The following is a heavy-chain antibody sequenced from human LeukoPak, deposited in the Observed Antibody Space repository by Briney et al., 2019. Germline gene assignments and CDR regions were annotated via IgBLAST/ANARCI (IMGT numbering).Heavy chain of an antibody. D-gene: IGHD3-10*01. CDR3: ARDIGLVRGIIMAH. CDR2: FDPEDGET. J-gene: IGHJ4*02. Sequence: ASVKVSCKVSGYTLTELSMHRVRQAPGKGLEWMGGFDPEDGETIYAQKFQGRVTLTTDTSTSTAYMELRSLKSDDTAVYYCARDIGLVRGIIMAHWGQGTQVTVSS. CDR1: GYTLTELS. V-gene: IGHV1-24*01.